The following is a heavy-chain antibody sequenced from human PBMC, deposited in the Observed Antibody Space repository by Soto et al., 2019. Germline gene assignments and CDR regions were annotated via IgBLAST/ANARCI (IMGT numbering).Heavy chain of an antibody. J-gene: IGHJ4*02. V-gene: IGHV3-23*01. Sequence: EVQLLESGGGLVQPGGSLRLSCAASGFTFSSYAMSWVRQAPGKGLEWVSAISGSGGSTYYADSVKGRFTISRDNSKNTLYLQMNSLRAEDTAVYYCAPKNYGDYSIDYWGQGTLVTVSS. CDR3: APKNYGDYSIDY. CDR2: ISGSGGST. CDR1: GFTFSSYA. D-gene: IGHD4-17*01.